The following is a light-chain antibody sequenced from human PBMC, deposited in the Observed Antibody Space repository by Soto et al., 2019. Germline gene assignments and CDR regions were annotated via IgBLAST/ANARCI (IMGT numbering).Light chain of an antibody. CDR1: QSVSLS. Sequence: EILLTQYPATLSLSPGGRASLSCGASQSVSLSLAWYQQKPGQAPRLLMYGASTRATGIPARFSRSGSGTEFTLTISSLKSEDFAVYYCQQYNNWPTWTFGQGTKVDIK. V-gene: IGKV3-15*01. J-gene: IGKJ1*01. CDR3: QQYNNWPTWT. CDR2: GAS.